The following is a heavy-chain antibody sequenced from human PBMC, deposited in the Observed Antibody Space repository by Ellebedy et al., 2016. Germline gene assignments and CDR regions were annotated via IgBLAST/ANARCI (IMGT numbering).Heavy chain of an antibody. D-gene: IGHD3-22*01. J-gene: IGHJ4*02. CDR1: GFTFSSYD. CDR2: IGTAGDT. CDR3: ARGFRRLVITTCYFDY. Sequence: GESLKISXAASGFTFSSYDMHWVRQATGKGLEWVSAIGTAGDTYYPGSVKGRFTISRDNAKNSLYLQMNSLRAEDTAVYYCARGFRRLVITTCYFDYWGQGTLVTVSS. V-gene: IGHV3-13*04.